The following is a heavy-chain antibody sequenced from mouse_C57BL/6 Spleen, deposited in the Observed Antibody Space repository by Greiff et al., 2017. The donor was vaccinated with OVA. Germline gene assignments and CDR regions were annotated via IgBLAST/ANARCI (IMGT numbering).Heavy chain of an antibody. CDR1: GFTFSDYY. CDR2: INYDGSST. V-gene: IGHV5-16*01. D-gene: IGHD2-4*01. Sequence: EVQLVESEGGLVQPGSSMKLSCTASGFTFSDYYMAWVRQVPEKGLEWVANINYDGSSTYYLDSLKSRFIISRDNAKNILYLQMSSLKSEDTATYYCARGGDYDYAMDYWGQGTSVTVSS. CDR3: ARGGDYDYAMDY. J-gene: IGHJ4*01.